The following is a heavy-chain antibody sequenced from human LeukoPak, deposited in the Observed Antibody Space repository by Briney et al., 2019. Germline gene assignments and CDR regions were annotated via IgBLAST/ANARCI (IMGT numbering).Heavy chain of an antibody. CDR3: ARSTYYYDSSGYYYRH. CDR1: GFTFSSYR. J-gene: IGHJ4*02. V-gene: IGHV3-21*01. CDR2: ISSSSSYI. Sequence: GGSLRLFCAASGFTFSSYRMNWVRQAPGKGLEWVSSISSSSSYIYYADSVKGRFTISRDNAKNSLYLQRNSLRAEDTAVYYCARSTYYYDSSGYYYRHWGQGTLVTVSS. D-gene: IGHD3-22*01.